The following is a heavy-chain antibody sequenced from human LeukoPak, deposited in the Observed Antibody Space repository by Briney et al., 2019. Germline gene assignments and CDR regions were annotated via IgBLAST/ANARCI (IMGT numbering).Heavy chain of an antibody. CDR3: ARAGEYSSSPSTALFDY. CDR2: IIPIFGTA. J-gene: IGHJ4*02. V-gene: IGHV1-69*01. Sequence: SVTVSCTASGGTFSSYAISWVRQAPGQGLEWMGGIIPIFGTANYAQKFQGRVTITADESTSTAYMELSSLRSEDTAVYYCARAGEYSSSPSTALFDYWGQGTLVTVSS. CDR1: GGTFSSYA. D-gene: IGHD6-6*01.